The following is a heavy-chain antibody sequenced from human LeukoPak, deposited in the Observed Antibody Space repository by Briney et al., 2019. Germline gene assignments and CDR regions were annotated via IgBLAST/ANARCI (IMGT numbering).Heavy chain of an antibody. CDR3: ARDLGGAPFDY. CDR2: IRSSSVYI. D-gene: IGHD3-16*01. V-gene: IGHV3-21*01. Sequence: GGSLRLSCTTSGFTFSNAWMNWVRQAPGKGLEWVSSIRSSSVYIYYADSVKGRFTISRDNAKNSLYLQMNSLRVEDTAVYYCARDLGGAPFDYWGQGTLVTVSS. J-gene: IGHJ4*02. CDR1: GFTFSNAW.